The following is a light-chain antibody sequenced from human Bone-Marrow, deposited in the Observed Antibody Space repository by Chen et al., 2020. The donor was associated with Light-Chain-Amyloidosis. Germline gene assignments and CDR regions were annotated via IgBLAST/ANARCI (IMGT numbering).Light chain of an antibody. J-gene: IGLJ3*02. CDR2: DDS. CDR1: NIGSTS. CDR3: QVLDRSSDRPV. Sequence: SYVLTQPSSVSVAPGQTATIACGGNNIGSTSVHWYQQTPGQAPLLVVYDDSDRPSGIPERLSGSNSGNTATLTISRVEAGDEADYYCQVLDRSSDRPVFGGGTKLTVI. V-gene: IGLV3-21*02.